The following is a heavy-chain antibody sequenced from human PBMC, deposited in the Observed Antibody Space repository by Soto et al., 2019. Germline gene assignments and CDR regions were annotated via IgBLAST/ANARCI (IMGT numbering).Heavy chain of an antibody. CDR1: GFSFVNYA. V-gene: IGHV3-23*01. J-gene: IGHJ4*02. CDR2: LSGSRTIT. D-gene: IGHD6-19*01. Sequence: GGSLTLSGAAAGFSFVNYAMNCLSQAAGKGLEGVSVLSGSRTITYYADSVNGRFTSSRDNSRDTLFLQMNSLTGDDTAVYYCAKATTNGGWFNPFESWGQGA. CDR3: AKATTNGGWFNPFES.